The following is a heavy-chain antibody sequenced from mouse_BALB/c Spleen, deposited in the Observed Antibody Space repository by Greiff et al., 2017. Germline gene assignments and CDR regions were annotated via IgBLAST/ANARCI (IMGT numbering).Heavy chain of an antibody. CDR2: IYPGNSDT. Sequence: VQLQQSGTVLARPGASVKMSCKASGYTFTSYWMHWVKQRPGQGLEWIGAIYPGNSDTSYNQKFKGKAKLTAVTSTSTAYMELSSLTNEDSAVYYCTREILHWYFDVWGAGTTVTVSS. CDR1: GYTFTSYW. D-gene: IGHD2-10*01. CDR3: TREILHWYFDV. V-gene: IGHV1-5*01. J-gene: IGHJ1*01.